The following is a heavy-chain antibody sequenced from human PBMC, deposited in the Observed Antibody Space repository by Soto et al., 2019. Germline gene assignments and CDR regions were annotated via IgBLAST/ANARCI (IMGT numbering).Heavy chain of an antibody. V-gene: IGHV4-34*01. CDR3: ARGWGRIFDY. J-gene: IGHJ4*02. D-gene: IGHD7-27*01. CDR1: GGSFSGYY. CDR2: INHSGST. Sequence: QVQLQQWGAGLLKPSETLSLTCAVYGGSFSGYYWSWIRQPPGKGLEWIGEINHSGSTNYNPSLQXRVTISADTSKNQFSLKLSSVTAADTAVYYCARGWGRIFDYWGQGTLVTVSS.